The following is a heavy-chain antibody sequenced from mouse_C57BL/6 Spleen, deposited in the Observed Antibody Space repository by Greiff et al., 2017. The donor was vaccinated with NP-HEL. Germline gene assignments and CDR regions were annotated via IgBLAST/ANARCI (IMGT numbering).Heavy chain of an antibody. D-gene: IGHD2-4*01. CDR1: GYSITSGYY. CDR2: ISYDGSN. J-gene: IGHJ3*01. Sequence: EVKLMESGPGLVKPSHPLSLTCSVTGYSITSGYYWNWIRQFPGNKLEWMGYISYDGSNNYNPSLKNRISITRDTSKNQFFLKLNSVTTEDTATYYCAREPIYYDYDAYWGQGTLVTVSA. V-gene: IGHV3-6*01. CDR3: AREPIYYDYDAY.